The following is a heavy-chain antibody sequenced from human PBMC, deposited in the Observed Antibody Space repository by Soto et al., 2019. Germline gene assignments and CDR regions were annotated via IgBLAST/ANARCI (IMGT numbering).Heavy chain of an antibody. V-gene: IGHV1-18*01. J-gene: IGHJ6*02. CDR3: ARALGYSGYAGMDV. D-gene: IGHD5-12*01. CDR2: ISPDNGNT. Sequence: QVQLVQSGGEVKKPGASVKVSCKASGYTFTIYGINWVRQAPGQGLEWMGWISPDNGNTNYAQKLQGRVTMTTDTSTSTAYMELRRLRSDDTAVYYCARALGYSGYAGMDVWGQGNTVNVS. CDR1: GYTFTIYG.